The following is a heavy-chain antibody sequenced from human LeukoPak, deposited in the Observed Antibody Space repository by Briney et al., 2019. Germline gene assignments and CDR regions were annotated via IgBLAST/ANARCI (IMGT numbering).Heavy chain of an antibody. CDR2: IYYSGST. V-gene: IGHV4-59*01. CDR3: ARESRLQSYYFDY. J-gene: IGHJ4*02. Sequence: SETLSLTCTVSGGSIRSYYWSWIRQPPGKGLEWIAYIYYSGSTNYNPSLKSRVTISVDTSRNQFSLKLSSVTAADTAVYYCARESRLQSYYFDYWGQGTLVTVSS. D-gene: IGHD5-24*01. CDR1: GGSIRSYY.